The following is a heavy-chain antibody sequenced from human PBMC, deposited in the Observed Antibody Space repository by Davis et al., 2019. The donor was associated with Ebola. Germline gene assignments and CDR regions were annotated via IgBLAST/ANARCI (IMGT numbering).Heavy chain of an antibody. Sequence: PSETLSLTCTVSGGSISSHYWSWIRQPAGKGLEWIGRIYTSGRTNYNPSLKSRIDMSVDTSKNQFSLRVTSLTAADTAVYYCARGHVQLWAKCYFDYWGQGLLVTVSS. CDR2: IYTSGRT. D-gene: IGHD5-18*01. V-gene: IGHV4-4*07. J-gene: IGHJ4*02. CDR3: ARGHVQLWAKCYFDY. CDR1: GGSISSHY.